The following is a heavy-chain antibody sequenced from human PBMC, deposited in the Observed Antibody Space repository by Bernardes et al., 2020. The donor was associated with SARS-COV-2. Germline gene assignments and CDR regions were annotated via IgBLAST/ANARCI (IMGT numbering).Heavy chain of an antibody. CDR1: GFSLSTSGMC. D-gene: IGHD3-22*01. CDR3: ARDYYDSSGLALDYYYGMDV. CDR2: IDWDDDK. V-gene: IGHV2-70*11. J-gene: IGHJ6*02. Sequence: SGPTLVKLTQTLTLTCTFSGFSLSTSGMCVSWIRQPPGKALEWLARIDWDDDKYYSTSLETRLTISKDTSKNQVVLTMTNMDPVDTATYYCARDYYDSSGLALDYYYGMDVWGQGTTVTVSS.